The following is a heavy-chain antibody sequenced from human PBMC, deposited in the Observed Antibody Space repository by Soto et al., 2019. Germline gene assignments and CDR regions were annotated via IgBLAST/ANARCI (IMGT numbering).Heavy chain of an antibody. CDR3: ARHLRYPGGMDV. CDR1: GGSISSSSYY. V-gene: IGHV4-39*01. CDR2: IYYSGNT. Sequence: QLQLQESGPGLVKPSETLSLTCTVSGGSISSSSYYWGWIRQPPGKGLEWIGSIYYSGNTYYNPSLKSRVTISVDTSKNQFSLKLNSVTAADTAVYYCARHLRYPGGMDVWGQGTTVTVSS. J-gene: IGHJ6*02. D-gene: IGHD3-9*01.